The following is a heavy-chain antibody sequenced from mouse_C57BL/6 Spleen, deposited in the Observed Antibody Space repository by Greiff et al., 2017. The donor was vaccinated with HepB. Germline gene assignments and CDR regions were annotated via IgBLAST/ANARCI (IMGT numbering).Heavy chain of an antibody. CDR1: GYTFTSYW. V-gene: IGHV1-64*01. J-gene: IGHJ1*03. D-gene: IGHD1-1*01. Sequence: QVQLQQPGAELVKPGASVKLSCKASGYTFTSYWMHWVKQRPGQGLEWIGMIHPNSGSTNYNEKFKSKATLTVDKSSSTAYMQLSSLTSEDSAVYYCARGDYYGSSSDFDGWGTGTTVTVSS. CDR2: IHPNSGST. CDR3: ARGDYYGSSSDFDG.